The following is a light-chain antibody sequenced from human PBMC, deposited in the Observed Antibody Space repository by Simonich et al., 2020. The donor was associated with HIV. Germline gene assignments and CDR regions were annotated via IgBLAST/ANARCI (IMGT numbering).Light chain of an antibody. Sequence: QSDLTQPASVSGSPGQSITISCPETSSDVWSYNLVSWYQQHPGKAPKLMIYEGSKRPSGVSNRFSGSKSGNTASLTISGLQAEDEADYYCTSYTSSSTSVVFGGGTKLTVL. V-gene: IGLV2-14*02. CDR3: TSYTSSSTSVV. CDR1: SSDVWSYNL. CDR2: EGS. J-gene: IGLJ2*01.